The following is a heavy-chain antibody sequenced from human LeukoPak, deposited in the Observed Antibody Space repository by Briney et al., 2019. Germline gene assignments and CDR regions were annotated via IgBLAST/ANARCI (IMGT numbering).Heavy chain of an antibody. Sequence: GGSLRLSCAASGFTVSSNYMTWVRQAPGKGLEWVSVIYSGGSTYYTDSVKGRFTISRDNSKNTLYLQMNRLRAEDTAVYYCARLVRITMVRGAKGHFDYWGQGTLVTVSS. D-gene: IGHD3-10*01. CDR2: IYSGGST. J-gene: IGHJ4*02. V-gene: IGHV3-66*04. CDR3: ARLVRITMVRGAKGHFDY. CDR1: GFTVSSNY.